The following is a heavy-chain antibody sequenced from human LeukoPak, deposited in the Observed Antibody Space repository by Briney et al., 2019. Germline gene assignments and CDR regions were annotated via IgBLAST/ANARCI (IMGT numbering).Heavy chain of an antibody. Sequence: KTSETLSLTCAVYGGSFSGYYWSWIRQPPGKGLEWIGEINHSGSTNYNPSLKSRVTISVDTSKNQFSLKLSSVTAADTAVYYCARTVVPAAPDDYWGQGTLVTVSS. CDR2: INHSGST. CDR1: GGSFSGYY. CDR3: ARTVVPAAPDDY. V-gene: IGHV4-34*01. J-gene: IGHJ4*02. D-gene: IGHD2-2*01.